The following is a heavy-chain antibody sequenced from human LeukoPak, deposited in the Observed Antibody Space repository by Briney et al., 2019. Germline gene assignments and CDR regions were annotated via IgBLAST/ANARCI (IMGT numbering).Heavy chain of an antibody. CDR2: IKQDGSEN. CDR1: GFTFRSYW. V-gene: IGHV3-7*01. Sequence: GGSLRLSCAASGFTFRSYWMSWVRQAPGKGLEWVANIKQDGSENYYVDSVKGRFTISRDNAKNSLYLQMNSPRAEDTAVYYCARGPSGYHNTGGQGTLVTVSS. CDR3: ARGPSGYHNT. J-gene: IGHJ4*02. D-gene: IGHD5-12*01.